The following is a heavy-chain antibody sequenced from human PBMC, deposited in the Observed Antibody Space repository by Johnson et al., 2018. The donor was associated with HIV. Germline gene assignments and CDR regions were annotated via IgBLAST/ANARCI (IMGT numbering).Heavy chain of an antibody. V-gene: IGHV3-30*02. CDR1: GFTFSSYA. Sequence: QVQLVESGGGVVQPGGSLRLSCAASGFTFSSYAMHWVRQAPGKGLEWVAFIRYDGSNKYYADSVKGRFTISRDNSKNSLYLQMNSLRAEDTAVYYCARDGRKLTYYYDSSGYDDAFDIWGQGTMVTVSS. CDR2: IRYDGSNK. D-gene: IGHD3-22*01. CDR3: ARDGRKLTYYYDSSGYDDAFDI. J-gene: IGHJ3*02.